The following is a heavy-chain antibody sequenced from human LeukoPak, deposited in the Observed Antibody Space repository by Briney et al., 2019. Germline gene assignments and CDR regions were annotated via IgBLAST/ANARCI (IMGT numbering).Heavy chain of an antibody. CDR1: GFVFPAST. CDR2: ISYDGSNK. J-gene: IGHJ4*02. V-gene: IGHV3-30*04. CDR3: AKDNYNPDY. D-gene: IGHD4-11*01. Sequence: PGRSLRLSCGASGFVFPASTMHWVRQAPGKGLEWVAVISYDGSNKYYADSVKGRFTISRDNSKNTLYLQMNSLRAEDTAVYYCAKDNYNPDYWGQGTLVAVSS.